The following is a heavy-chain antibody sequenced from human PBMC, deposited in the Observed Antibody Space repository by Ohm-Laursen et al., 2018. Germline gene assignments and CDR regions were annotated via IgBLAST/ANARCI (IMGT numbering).Heavy chain of an antibody. CDR2: IRSKAVSYTT. J-gene: IGHJ4*02. D-gene: IGHD3-10*02. CDR3: VREKYVSGFDY. V-gene: IGHV3-72*01. Sequence: SLRLSCTASGFTFSDLYMDWVRQAPGKGLEWVGLIRSKAVSYTTEYAASVKGSFTISRDDSKNSLYLQMNSLKTEDTAVYYCVREKYVSGFDYWGPGTLVTVSS. CDR1: GFTFSDLY.